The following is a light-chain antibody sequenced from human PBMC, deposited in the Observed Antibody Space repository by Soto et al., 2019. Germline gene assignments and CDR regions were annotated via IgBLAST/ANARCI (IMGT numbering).Light chain of an antibody. Sequence: QSVLTQPPSVSGAPGQRVTISCTGSSSNIGARYDVHWYQQLPGTAPKVLIYGNSNRPSGVPDRFSGSKSGTSASLAITGLQAEDEADYYCQSYDSSLSGSVVFGGGTKPPS. CDR2: GNS. V-gene: IGLV1-40*01. CDR1: SSNIGARYD. J-gene: IGLJ2*01. CDR3: QSYDSSLSGSVV.